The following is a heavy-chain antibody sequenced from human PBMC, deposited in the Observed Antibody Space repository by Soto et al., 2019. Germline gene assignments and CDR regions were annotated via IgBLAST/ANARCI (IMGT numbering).Heavy chain of an antibody. CDR2: ISAYNDNT. V-gene: IGHV1-18*04. CDR3: VRENWNYDYYYGMDV. J-gene: IGHJ6*02. D-gene: IGHD1-1*01. CDR1: GYAFTSFG. Sequence: ASVKVSFKASGYAFTSFGITWVRHAPGQGLEWMGWISAYNDNTNYAQKFQDRVTMTTDTSTSTAYMELRSLRSDDTAVYYCVRENWNYDYYYGMDVWGQGTTVTVSS.